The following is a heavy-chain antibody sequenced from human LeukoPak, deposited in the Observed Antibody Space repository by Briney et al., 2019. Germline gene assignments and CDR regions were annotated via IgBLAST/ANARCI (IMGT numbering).Heavy chain of an antibody. J-gene: IGHJ5*02. D-gene: IGHD3-10*01. CDR3: ARDPMVRGVRYNWFDP. Sequence: GASVKVSCKASGYTFTSYYMHWVRQAPGQGLEWMGIINPSGGSTSYAQKFQGRVTITADESTSTAYMELSSLRSEDTAVYYCARDPMVRGVRYNWFDPWGQGTLVTVSS. CDR2: INPSGGST. CDR1: GYTFTSYY. V-gene: IGHV1-46*01.